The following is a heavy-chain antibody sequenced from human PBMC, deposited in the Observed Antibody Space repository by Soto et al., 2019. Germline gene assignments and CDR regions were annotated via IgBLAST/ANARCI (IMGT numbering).Heavy chain of an antibody. D-gene: IGHD3-22*01. CDR3: ARLTVGYYYDSSGLFDY. CDR1: GYTFTSYG. CDR2: ISAYNGNT. Sequence: ASVKVSCKASGYTFTSYGISWVRQAPGQGLEWMGWISAYNGNTNYAQKLQGRVTMTTDTSTSTAYMELRSLRSDDTAVYYCARLTVGYYYDSSGLFDYWGQGTLVTVSS. V-gene: IGHV1-18*01. J-gene: IGHJ4*02.